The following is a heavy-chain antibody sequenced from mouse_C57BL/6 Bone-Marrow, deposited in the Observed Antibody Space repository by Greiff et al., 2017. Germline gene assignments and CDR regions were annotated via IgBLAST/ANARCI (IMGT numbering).Heavy chain of an antibody. CDR2: IDPETGGT. CDR3: TRSAYYYGSSHAMDY. Sequence: VQVVESGAELVRPGASVTLSCKASGYTFTDYEMHWVKQTPVHGLEWIGAIDPETGGTAYNQKFKGKAILTADKSSSTAYMELRSLTSEDSAVYYCTRSAYYYGSSHAMDYWGQGTSVTVSS. V-gene: IGHV1-15*01. D-gene: IGHD1-1*01. J-gene: IGHJ4*01. CDR1: GYTFTDYE.